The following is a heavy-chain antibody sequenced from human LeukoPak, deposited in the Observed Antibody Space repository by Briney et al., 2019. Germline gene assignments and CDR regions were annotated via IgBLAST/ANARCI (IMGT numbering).Heavy chain of an antibody. J-gene: IGHJ4*02. CDR1: EFTFSLYA. CDR2: INDVSGDI. D-gene: IGHD1-14*01. V-gene: IGHV3-21*05. CDR3: ARDTFQPGRIDC. Sequence: GGSLRLSCAASEFTFSLYAMNWVRRAPGKGLEWVSYINDVSGDIHYADSVRGRFTISRDNAKNTLYLQMNSLRAEDTAFYYCARDTFQPGRIDCWGQGTLVIVSS.